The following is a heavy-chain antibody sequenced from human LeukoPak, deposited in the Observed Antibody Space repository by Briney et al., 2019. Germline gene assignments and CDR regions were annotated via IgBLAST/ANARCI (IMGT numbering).Heavy chain of an antibody. V-gene: IGHV4-34*01. J-gene: IGHJ6*03. CDR1: GGSFSDYY. CDR2: INQSVGT. CDR3: ARLPPVPAANYYSYVDF. Sequence: SETLSLTCVVSGGSFSDYYWTWIRQSPGKGLEWIGEINQSVGTKYNPFLKSRVTISIDTSKNHFSLTLSSVTAADTAVYYCARLPPVPAANYYSYVDFWGKGTTVTVSS. D-gene: IGHD2-2*01.